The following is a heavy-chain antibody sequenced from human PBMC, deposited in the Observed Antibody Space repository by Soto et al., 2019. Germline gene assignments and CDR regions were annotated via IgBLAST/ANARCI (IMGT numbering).Heavy chain of an antibody. CDR1: GFTFKIYW. J-gene: IGHJ5*02. CDR2: INSDGSST. Sequence: GGCPRLSCAASGFTFKIYWMHWVRQDPGKGLVWVSRINSDGSSTSYADSVKGRFTISRDNAKNTLYLQMYSLRVEDTAVYYCVRGPSGQLGNWFDPWGQGALVTVSS. D-gene: IGHD1-1*01. CDR3: VRGPSGQLGNWFDP. V-gene: IGHV3-74*01.